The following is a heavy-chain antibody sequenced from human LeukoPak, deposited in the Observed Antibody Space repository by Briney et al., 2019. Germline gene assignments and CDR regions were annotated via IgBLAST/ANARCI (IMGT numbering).Heavy chain of an antibody. J-gene: IGHJ6*02. CDR1: GYTFTGYY. Sequence: ASVKVSCKASGYTFTGYYMHWVRQAPGQGLEWMGWINPNSGGTNYAQKFQGRVTMTRDTSISTAYMELSRLRSDDTAVYYCAGGYYYGSGSYYPYYYYYGMDVWGQGTTVTVSS. V-gene: IGHV1-2*02. CDR2: INPNSGGT. D-gene: IGHD3-10*01. CDR3: AGGYYYGSGSYYPYYYYYGMDV.